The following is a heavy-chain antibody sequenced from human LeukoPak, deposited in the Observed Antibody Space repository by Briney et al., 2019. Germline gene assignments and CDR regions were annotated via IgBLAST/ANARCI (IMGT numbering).Heavy chain of an antibody. CDR2: IYTSGST. D-gene: IGHD3-9*01. CDR1: GGSISSYY. J-gene: IGHJ4*02. V-gene: IGHV4-4*07. Sequence: SETLSLTCTVSGGSISSYYWSWIRQPAGKGLEWIGRIYTSGSTNYNPSLKSRVTMSEDTSKNQFSLKLRSVTAADTAVYYCARVTGYMIEDYFDYWGQGILVTVSS. CDR3: ARVTGYMIEDYFDY.